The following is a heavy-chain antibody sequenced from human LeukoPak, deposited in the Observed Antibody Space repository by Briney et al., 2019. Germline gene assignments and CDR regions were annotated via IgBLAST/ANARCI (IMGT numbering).Heavy chain of an antibody. CDR1: GYTFTSYG. Sequence: EASVTVSCKASGYTFTSYGISWVRQAPGQGLEWMGWISAYNGNTNYAQKLQGRVTMTTDTSTSTAYMELRSLRSDDTAVYYCARAGGYDYGDYSRDPWGQGTLVTVSS. J-gene: IGHJ5*02. V-gene: IGHV1-18*01. CDR2: ISAYNGNT. CDR3: ARAGGYDYGDYSRDP. D-gene: IGHD4-17*01.